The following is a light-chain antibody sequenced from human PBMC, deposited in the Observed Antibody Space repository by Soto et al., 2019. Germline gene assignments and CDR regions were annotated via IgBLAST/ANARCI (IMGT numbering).Light chain of an antibody. CDR3: QQYGSSPWT. J-gene: IGKJ1*01. V-gene: IGKV3-20*01. CDR1: QGISSRY. CDR2: DAS. Sequence: EIVLTQSPGPLSLSPGERATLSCRASQGISSRYLAWYQQKPGQAPRLLIYDASNRATGIPDRFSGSGSGTDFTLTISRLESEDFAVYYCQQYGSSPWTFGQGTKVEIK.